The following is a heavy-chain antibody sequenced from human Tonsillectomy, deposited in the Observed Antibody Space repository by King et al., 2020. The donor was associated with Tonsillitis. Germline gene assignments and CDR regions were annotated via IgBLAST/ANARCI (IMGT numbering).Heavy chain of an antibody. CDR1: GFTFSNYA. CDR3: AKPRWWKDSTTDFNEYYFDY. CDR2: ISGSGGST. V-gene: IGHV3-23*04. D-gene: IGHD2-15*01. J-gene: IGHJ4*02. Sequence: VQLVESGGGLVQPGGSLRLSCAASGFTFSNYAMSWVRQAPGKGLEWVSTISGSGGSTYYADSVKGRFTISRDNSKNTLYLQMNSLRAEDTAVYYCAKPRWWKDSTTDFNEYYFDYWGQGTLVTVSS.